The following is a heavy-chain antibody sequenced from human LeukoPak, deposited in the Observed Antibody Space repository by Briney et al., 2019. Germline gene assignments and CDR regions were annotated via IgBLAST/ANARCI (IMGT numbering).Heavy chain of an antibody. D-gene: IGHD3-3*01. V-gene: IGHV1-2*02. CDR1: GYTFTGYY. Sequence: GSVKVSCKASGYTFTGYYMHWVRQAPGQGLEWMGWINPNSGGTNYAQKFQGRVTMTRDTSISTAYMELSRLRFDDTAVYYCARSYDFWSGYYSFWGQGTLVTVSS. CDR2: INPNSGGT. J-gene: IGHJ4*02. CDR3: ARSYDFWSGYYSF.